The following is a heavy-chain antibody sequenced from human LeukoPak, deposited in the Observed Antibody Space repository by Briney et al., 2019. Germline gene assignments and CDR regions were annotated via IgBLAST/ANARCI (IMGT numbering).Heavy chain of an antibody. CDR2: IYTSGST. CDR1: GGSISSYY. Sequence: SETLSLTCTVSGGSISSYYWSWIRQPAGKGLEWIGRIYTSGSTNYNPSLKSRVTMSVDTSKNQFSLKLSSVTAADTAVYYCARDRWFGEPDTNNWFDPWGQGTLVTVSS. D-gene: IGHD3-10*01. J-gene: IGHJ5*02. CDR3: ARDRWFGEPDTNNWFDP. V-gene: IGHV4-4*07.